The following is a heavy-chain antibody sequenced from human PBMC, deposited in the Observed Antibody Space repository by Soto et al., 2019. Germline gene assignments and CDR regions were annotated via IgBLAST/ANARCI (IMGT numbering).Heavy chain of an antibody. V-gene: IGHV4-4*02. J-gene: IGHJ4*02. CDR1: GGSISSSNW. Sequence: QVQLQESGPGLVKPSGTLSLTCAVSGGSISSSNWWSWVRQPPGKGLEWIGEIYHSGNTNYNPSLKGGVTRAGDKSGNNFPGRRGWVPAADRAVYSWASVWGEEGFDYGGKGTRVPFPS. D-gene: IGHD3-16*01. CDR2: IYHSGNT. CDR3: ASVWGEEGFDY.